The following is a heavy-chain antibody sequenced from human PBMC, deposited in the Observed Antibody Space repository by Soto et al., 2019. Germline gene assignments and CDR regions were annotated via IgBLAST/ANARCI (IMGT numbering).Heavy chain of an antibody. Sequence: LRLSCAASGFSISDHYMSWIRQAPGKGLEWVSYSSNSGTFTKYADSVKGRFSISRDNANNSLYLEINSLRGEDTAIYYCARSGDNYNVLDYWGRGTPVTVSS. J-gene: IGHJ4*02. CDR3: ARSGDNYNVLDY. CDR2: SSNSGTFT. D-gene: IGHD3-10*02. CDR1: GFSISDHY. V-gene: IGHV3-11*03.